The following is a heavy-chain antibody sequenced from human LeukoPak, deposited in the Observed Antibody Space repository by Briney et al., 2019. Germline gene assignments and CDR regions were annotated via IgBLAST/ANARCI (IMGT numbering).Heavy chain of an antibody. CDR3: ARASAVAGTRDY. D-gene: IGHD6-19*01. CDR2: IKSDGSDK. V-gene: IGHV3-7*01. Sequence: GESLRLSCAASGFTFSSYWMSWVRQAPGKGLEWVANIKSDGSDKYYVDSVKGRFTISRDNAKNSLYLQMNSLRAEDTAIYYCARASAVAGTRDYWGQGTLVTVSS. J-gene: IGHJ4*02. CDR1: GFTFSSYW.